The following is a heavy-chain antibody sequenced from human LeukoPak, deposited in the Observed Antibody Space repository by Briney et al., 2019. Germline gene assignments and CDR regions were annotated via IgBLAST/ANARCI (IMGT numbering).Heavy chain of an antibody. CDR2: ISAYNGNT. J-gene: IGHJ4*02. D-gene: IGHD4-17*01. V-gene: IGHV1-18*01. Sequence: GASVKVSCKASGYTFTSYGISWVRQAPGQGLEWMGWISAYNGNTNYAQKLQGRVTMTTDTSTSTAYMELRSLRSDDTAVYYCATPNYGDLPHYFDYWGQGTLVTVSS. CDR1: GYTFTSYG. CDR3: ATPNYGDLPHYFDY.